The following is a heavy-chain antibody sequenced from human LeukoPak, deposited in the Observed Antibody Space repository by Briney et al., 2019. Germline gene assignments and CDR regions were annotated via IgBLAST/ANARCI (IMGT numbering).Heavy chain of an antibody. Sequence: GGSLRLSCAASGFTFDDYAMHWARQAPGKGLEWVSGISWNSGSIGYADSVKGRFTISRDNAKNSLYLQMNSLRAEDTALYYCAKGSTFFDYWGQGTLVTVSS. CDR1: GFTFDDYA. J-gene: IGHJ4*02. CDR3: AKGSTFFDY. D-gene: IGHD3-16*01. V-gene: IGHV3-9*01. CDR2: ISWNSGSI.